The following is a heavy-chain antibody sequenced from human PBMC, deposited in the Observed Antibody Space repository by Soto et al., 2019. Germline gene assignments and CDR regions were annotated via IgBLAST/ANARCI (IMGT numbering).Heavy chain of an antibody. CDR3: ARDRLGAFYYMDV. V-gene: IGHV3-33*01. D-gene: IGHD3-16*01. CDR2: IYSDGSKK. Sequence: QAQLVESGGGVVQPGRSQRLSCAASGFTLSTYGMHWVRQAPGKGLEWVAVIYSDGSKKYYGDSVKGRFTISRDTSQNTLYLQMNSVRAEDTAVYYCARDRLGAFYYMDVWGKGTTVTVSS. CDR1: GFTLSTYG. J-gene: IGHJ6*03.